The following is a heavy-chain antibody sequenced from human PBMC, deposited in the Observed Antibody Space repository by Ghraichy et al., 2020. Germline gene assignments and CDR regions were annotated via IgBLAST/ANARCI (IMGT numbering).Heavy chain of an antibody. CDR3: AREPPNSDYDFFDH. V-gene: IGHV3-48*02. CDR1: GFTFNTYS. J-gene: IGHJ4*02. Sequence: GESLNISCAASGFTFNTYSMNWVRQAPGKGLEWISYISSGSTNINYADSVKGRFTISSYNAKNSLYLQMNSLRDADTAMYYCAREPPNSDYDFFDHWGQGALVTVSS. CDR2: ISSGSTNI. D-gene: IGHD5-12*01.